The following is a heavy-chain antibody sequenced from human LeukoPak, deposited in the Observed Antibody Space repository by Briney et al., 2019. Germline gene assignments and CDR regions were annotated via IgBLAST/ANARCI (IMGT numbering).Heavy chain of an antibody. CDR3: AKVDRWLAKFDY. Sequence: GGSLRLSCAASGFTFYNYGISWVRQAPGKGLEWLTGINGSGGRTYYADSVKGRFTISRDNSKNTLYLQMNSLRAEDTAVYYCAKVDRWLAKFDYWGQGTLVTVSS. V-gene: IGHV3-23*01. J-gene: IGHJ4*02. CDR1: GFTFYNYG. D-gene: IGHD6-19*01. CDR2: INGSGGRT.